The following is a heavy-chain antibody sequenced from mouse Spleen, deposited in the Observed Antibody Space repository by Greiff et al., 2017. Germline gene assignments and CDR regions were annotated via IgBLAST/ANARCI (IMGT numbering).Heavy chain of an antibody. CDR2: INPYNGGT. CDR3: ARKEGDNYAMDY. Sequence: VQLQQSGPVLVKPGASVKMSCKASGYTFTDYYMNWVKQSHGKSLEWIGVINPYNGGTSYNQKFKGKATLTVDKSSSTAYMELNSLTSEDSAVYYCARKEGDNYAMDYWGQGTSVTVSS. D-gene: IGHD3-3*01. CDR1: GYTFTDYY. J-gene: IGHJ4*01. V-gene: IGHV1-19*01.